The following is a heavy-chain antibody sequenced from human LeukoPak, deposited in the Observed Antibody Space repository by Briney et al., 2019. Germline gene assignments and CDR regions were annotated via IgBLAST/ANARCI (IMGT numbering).Heavy chain of an antibody. Sequence: SETLSLTCTVSGGSISSGDYYWSWIRQPPGKGLEWIGYIYYSGSTYYNPSLKSRVTISVDTSKNQFSLKLSSVTAADTAVYYCARGLWFGVPGAFDDWGQGTMVTVSS. CDR3: ARGLWFGVPGAFDD. V-gene: IGHV4-30-4*01. CDR1: GGSISSGDYY. D-gene: IGHD3-10*01. CDR2: IYYSGST. J-gene: IGHJ3*01.